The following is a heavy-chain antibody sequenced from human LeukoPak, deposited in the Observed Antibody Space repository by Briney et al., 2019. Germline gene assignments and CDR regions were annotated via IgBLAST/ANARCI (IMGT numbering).Heavy chain of an antibody. Sequence: GGSLRLSCAASGFTFSSYCMNWVRQAPGKGLEWVSSISSSSSYIYYADSVKGRFTISRDNAKNSLYLQMNSLRAEDTAVYYCARAVVGSPHAFDIWGQGTMVTVSS. CDR1: GFTFSSYC. V-gene: IGHV3-21*01. J-gene: IGHJ3*02. D-gene: IGHD1-26*01. CDR3: ARAVVGSPHAFDI. CDR2: ISSSSSYI.